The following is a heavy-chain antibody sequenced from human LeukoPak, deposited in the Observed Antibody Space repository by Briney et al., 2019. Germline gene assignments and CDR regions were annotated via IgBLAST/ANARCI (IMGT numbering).Heavy chain of an antibody. V-gene: IGHV1-69*05. CDR2: VIPIFGTA. CDR1: GGTFSSYA. Sequence: SVKVSCKASGGTFSSYAISWVRQAPGQGLEWMGRVIPIFGTANYAQKFQGRVTITTDESTSTAYMELSSLRSEDTAVYYCARPTTRWFGELSPDAFDIWGQGTMVTVSS. D-gene: IGHD3-10*01. CDR3: ARPTTRWFGELSPDAFDI. J-gene: IGHJ3*02.